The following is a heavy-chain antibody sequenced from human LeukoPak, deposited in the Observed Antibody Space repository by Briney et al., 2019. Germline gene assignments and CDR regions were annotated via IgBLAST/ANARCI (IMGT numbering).Heavy chain of an antibody. Sequence: PGGSLRLSCAASEFTFDDYAMHWVRQAPGKGLEWVSSINWNSGRIGYADSVKGRFTISRDNAKNSLYLQMNSLRVEDTAFYYCAKDPYGSGNYYLDYWGQGTLVTVSS. CDR2: INWNSGRI. V-gene: IGHV3-9*01. CDR1: EFTFDDYA. J-gene: IGHJ4*02. D-gene: IGHD3-10*01. CDR3: AKDPYGSGNYYLDY.